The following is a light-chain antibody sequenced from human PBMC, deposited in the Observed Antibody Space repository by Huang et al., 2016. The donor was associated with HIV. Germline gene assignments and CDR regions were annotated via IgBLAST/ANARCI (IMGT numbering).Light chain of an antibody. Sequence: EIVLTQSPATLSLSPGERATLSCRASHRVFSYLAWYQQKPGQAPRVLIYDAYNRATGIPARFSGSGSGTDFTLTISSLEPEDFAVYYYQQRNNWPLTFGPGTKVDIK. CDR1: HRVFSY. CDR2: DAY. CDR3: QQRNNWPLT. J-gene: IGKJ3*01. V-gene: IGKV3-11*01.